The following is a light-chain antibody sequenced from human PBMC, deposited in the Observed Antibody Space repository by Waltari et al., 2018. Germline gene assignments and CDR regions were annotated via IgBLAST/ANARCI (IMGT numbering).Light chain of an antibody. V-gene: IGKV1-5*03. CDR3: KQYNTYWT. Sequence: DIQMTQSPYTLSASIVDRVTITCRASQNVTTGVAWYQQRPGKAPKLLVYKTSTLQSWVPSSVSGSGSGTHFTLTISSLHRDDFAIYYCKQYNTYWTFGQGTKVE. CDR2: KTS. J-gene: IGKJ1*01. CDR1: QNVTTG.